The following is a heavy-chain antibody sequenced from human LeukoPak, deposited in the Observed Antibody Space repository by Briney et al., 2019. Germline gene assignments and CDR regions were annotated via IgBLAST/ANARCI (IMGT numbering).Heavy chain of an antibody. Sequence: KSSETLSLTCTVSGGSISSSSYYWGWIRQPPGKGLEWIGSIYYSGSTYYNASLKSQVSISIDTSKNRFSLKLTSVTAADTAVYYCARQTGSGLFILPGGQGTLVTVSS. CDR3: ARQTGSGLFILP. CDR2: IYYSGST. CDR1: GGSISSSSYY. J-gene: IGHJ4*02. D-gene: IGHD3/OR15-3a*01. V-gene: IGHV4-39*01.